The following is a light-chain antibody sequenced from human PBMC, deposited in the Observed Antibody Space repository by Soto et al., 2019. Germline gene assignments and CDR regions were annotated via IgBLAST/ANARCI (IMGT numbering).Light chain of an antibody. V-gene: IGKV1-5*03. J-gene: IGKJ1*01. CDR1: QSISSW. CDR3: QQYNSYPWT. CDR2: KAS. Sequence: DIQLTQSPSTLSASVGDRVTITGRASQSISSWLAWYQQKPGKAPKLLIYKASSLESGVPSRFSGSGSGTEFTLTISSLQPDDFATYYCQQYNSYPWTFGQGTKV.